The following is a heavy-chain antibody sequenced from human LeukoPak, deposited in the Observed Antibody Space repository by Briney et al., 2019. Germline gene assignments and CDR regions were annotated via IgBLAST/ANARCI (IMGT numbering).Heavy chain of an antibody. CDR2: ISLSASTI. CDR1: GFTFSNYE. V-gene: IGHV3-48*03. CDR3: ARLGCCSSSSCHGEYYFDY. Sequence: GGSLRLSCAASGFTFSNYEMNWVRQAPGKGLEWVSYISLSASTIYFADSVKGRFTISRDNAKNSLYLQMNSLRAEDTAVYYCARLGCCSSSSCHGEYYFDYWGQGTLVTVSS. D-gene: IGHD2-2*01. J-gene: IGHJ4*02.